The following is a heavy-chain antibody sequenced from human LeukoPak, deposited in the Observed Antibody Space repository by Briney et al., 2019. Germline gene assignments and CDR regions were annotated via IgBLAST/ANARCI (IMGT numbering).Heavy chain of an antibody. CDR3: ARTQGIAAAGYYMDV. CDR1: GGSISSYY. V-gene: IGHV4-4*07. CDR2: IYTSGST. Sequence: SETLSLTCSVSGGSISSYYWSWFRQPAGKGLEWIGRIYTSGSTNYNPSLKSRVTMSVDTSKNQFSLKLSSVTAADTAVYYCARTQGIAAAGYYMDVWGKGTTVTVSS. D-gene: IGHD6-13*01. J-gene: IGHJ6*03.